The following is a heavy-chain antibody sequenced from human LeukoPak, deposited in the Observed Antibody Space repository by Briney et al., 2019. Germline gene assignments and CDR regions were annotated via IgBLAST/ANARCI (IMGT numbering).Heavy chain of an antibody. CDR3: AKENYYDFWSGIDF. V-gene: IGHV3-23*01. Sequence: GGSLRLSCAASGFTFSSYAMSWVRQASGKGLERVSAISGSGGSTYYADSVKGRFTISRDNSKNTLYLQMNSLRAEDTAVFYCAKENYYDFWSGIDFWGQGTLVTVSS. CDR1: GFTFSSYA. D-gene: IGHD3-3*01. CDR2: ISGSGGST. J-gene: IGHJ4*02.